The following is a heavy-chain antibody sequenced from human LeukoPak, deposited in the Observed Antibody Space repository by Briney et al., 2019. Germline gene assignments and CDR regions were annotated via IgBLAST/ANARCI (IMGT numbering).Heavy chain of an antibody. D-gene: IGHD1-26*01. CDR3: ARDGLDVVGATYYYYMDV. CDR1: GYTFTGYY. Sequence: SVKVSRKTSGYTFTGYYMHLVRQAPGQGLEWMGGIIPIFGTANYAQKFQGRVTITADESTSTAYMELSSLRSEDTAVYYCARDGLDVVGATYYYYMDVWGKGTTVTVSS. CDR2: IIPIFGTA. J-gene: IGHJ6*03. V-gene: IGHV1-69*13.